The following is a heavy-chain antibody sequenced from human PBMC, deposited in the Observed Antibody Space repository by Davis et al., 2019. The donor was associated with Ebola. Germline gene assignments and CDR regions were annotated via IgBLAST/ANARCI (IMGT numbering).Heavy chain of an antibody. D-gene: IGHD1-26*01. V-gene: IGHV1-2*06. J-gene: IGHJ3*02. Sequence: ASVKVSCKASGYTFTSYYMHWVRQAPGQGLEWMGRINPNSGGTNYAQKFQGRVTMTRDTSISTAYMELSRLRSDDTAVYYCAREAKAGSRGAFDIWGQGTMVTVSS. CDR3: AREAKAGSRGAFDI. CDR2: INPNSGGT. CDR1: GYTFTSYY.